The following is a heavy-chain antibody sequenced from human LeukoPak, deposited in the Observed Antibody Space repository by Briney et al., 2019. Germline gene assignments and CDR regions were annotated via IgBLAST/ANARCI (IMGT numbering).Heavy chain of an antibody. CDR3: ARDSSGWTYYYYYYGMDV. J-gene: IGHJ6*02. V-gene: IGHV3-21*01. Sequence: GGSLRLSCAASGFTFSSYSMNWVRQAPGKGLEWVSSISSSSSYIYYADSVKGRFTIYRDNAKNSLYLQMNSLRAEDTAVYYCARDSSGWTYYYYYYGMDVWGQGTTVTVSS. CDR1: GFTFSSYS. D-gene: IGHD6-19*01. CDR2: ISSSSSYI.